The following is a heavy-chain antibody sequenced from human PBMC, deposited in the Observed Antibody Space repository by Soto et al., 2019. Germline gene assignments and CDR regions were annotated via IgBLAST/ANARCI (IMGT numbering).Heavy chain of an antibody. Sequence: ASVKASCESCGDRIMSYGGRWVRQAPEQGLDWLGWISTYNGNTRYAERLQGRVTMTTDTTTNTAYMELRNLRSDDTAVYYCARGPTDYYDNSANYFLDYWGQGTLVTVSS. D-gene: IGHD3-22*01. CDR3: ARGPTDYYDNSANYFLDY. J-gene: IGHJ4*02. CDR1: GDRIMSYG. CDR2: ISTYNGNT. V-gene: IGHV1-18*01.